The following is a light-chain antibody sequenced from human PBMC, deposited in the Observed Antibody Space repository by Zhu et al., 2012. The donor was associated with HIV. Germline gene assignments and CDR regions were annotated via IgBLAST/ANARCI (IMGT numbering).Light chain of an antibody. Sequence: LIYDTSTLQSGVPSTFSGSGSGTEFTLTISSLQPEDFATYYCQQLSGYPLFIFGPGTKVDVK. V-gene: IGKV1-9*01. CDR2: DTS. J-gene: IGKJ3*01. CDR3: QQLSGYPLFI.